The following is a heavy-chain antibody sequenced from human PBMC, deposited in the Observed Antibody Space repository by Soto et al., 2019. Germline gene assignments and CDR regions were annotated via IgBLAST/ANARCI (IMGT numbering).Heavy chain of an antibody. CDR3: ASLEVRGTSYYYGMDV. D-gene: IGHD3-10*01. V-gene: IGHV4-30-4*01. CDR2: IYYSGST. J-gene: IGHJ6*02. CDR1: GGSISSGDYY. Sequence: PSETLSLTCTVSGGSISSGDYYWSWIRQPPGKGLEWIGYIYYSGSTYYNPSLKSRVTISVDTSKNQFSLKLSSVTAADTAVYYCASLEVRGTSYYYGMDVWGQGTTVTVSS.